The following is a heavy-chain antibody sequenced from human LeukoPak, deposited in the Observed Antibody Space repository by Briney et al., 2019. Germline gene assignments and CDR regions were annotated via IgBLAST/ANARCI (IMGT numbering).Heavy chain of an antibody. CDR3: ARVNVCPRCHFDY. CDR1: GFTFNSYW. D-gene: IGHD3-16*01. Sequence: GGSLRLSCAASGFTFNSYWMHWVRQAPGKGLVWVSRISTDGSSAMYADSVKGRFTISRDNAKSTLYLQMNSLRAEDTAVYYCARVNVCPRCHFDYWGQGTLVTVSS. J-gene: IGHJ4*02. CDR2: ISTDGSSA. V-gene: IGHV3-74*03.